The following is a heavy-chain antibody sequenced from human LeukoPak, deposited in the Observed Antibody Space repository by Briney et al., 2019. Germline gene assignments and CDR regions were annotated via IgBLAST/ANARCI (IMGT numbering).Heavy chain of an antibody. V-gene: IGHV4-61*02. CDR2: IYTSGST. CDR3: ARVTPLGRFGEYDQGFDY. D-gene: IGHD3-10*01. Sequence: SETLSLTCTVSGGSISSGSYYWSWIRQPAGKGLEWIGRIYTSGSTNYNPSLKSRVTISVDASKNQFSLKLSSVTAADTAVYYCARVTPLGRFGEYDQGFDYWGQGTLVTVST. CDR1: GGSISSGSYY. J-gene: IGHJ4*02.